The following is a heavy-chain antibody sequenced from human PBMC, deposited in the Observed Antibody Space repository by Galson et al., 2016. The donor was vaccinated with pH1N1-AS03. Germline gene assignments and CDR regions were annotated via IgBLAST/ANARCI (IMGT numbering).Heavy chain of an antibody. Sequence: SVKVSCKASGGTITAFSFSWVRQAPGQGLEWLGGIIPMSGTTVYTQSFRDRVTITADKSATAVFMEMRSLKSEDTAVYYCARSQEGSRPGCSLRIYYYPMDVWGHGTTVTVSS. CDR3: ARSQEGSRPGCSLRIYYYPMDV. V-gene: IGHV1-69*06. CDR2: IIPMSGTT. D-gene: IGHD2-2*01. CDR1: GGTITAFS. J-gene: IGHJ6*02.